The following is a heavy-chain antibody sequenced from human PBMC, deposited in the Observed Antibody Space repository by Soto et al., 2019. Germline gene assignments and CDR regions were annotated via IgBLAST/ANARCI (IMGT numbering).Heavy chain of an antibody. V-gene: IGHV1-3*01. Sequence: ASLKVSCNASGYTFTSYAMHWVLQAPGQRLEWMGRINAGNGNTKYSQKFQGRVTITRDTSASTAYMELSSLRSEDTAVYYCSRDVAGAGLDYWGQGTLVTVSS. CDR3: SRDVAGAGLDY. CDR1: GYTFTSYA. CDR2: INAGNGNT. D-gene: IGHD6-13*01. J-gene: IGHJ4*02.